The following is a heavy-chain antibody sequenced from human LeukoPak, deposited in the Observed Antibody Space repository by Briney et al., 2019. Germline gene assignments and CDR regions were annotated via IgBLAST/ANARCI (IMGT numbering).Heavy chain of an antibody. J-gene: IGHJ6*02. CDR2: IYYSGST. D-gene: IGHD3-10*01. CDR1: GGSISSYY. V-gene: IGHV4-59*08. Sequence: SETLSLTCTVSGGSISSYYWSWIRKPPGKGLEWIGYIYYSGSTYYNPSLKSRVTISVDTSKNQFSLKLSSVTAADTAVYYCGRVRGVKDYYYVMDVWGQGTTVTVSS. CDR3: GRVRGVKDYYYVMDV.